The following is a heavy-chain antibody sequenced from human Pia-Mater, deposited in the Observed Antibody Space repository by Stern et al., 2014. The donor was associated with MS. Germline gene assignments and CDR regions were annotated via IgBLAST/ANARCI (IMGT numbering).Heavy chain of an antibody. D-gene: IGHD3-16*01. V-gene: IGHV1-69*01. J-gene: IGHJ4*02. CDR3: ASGVGGSHYFDY. CDR1: GDTFSTSL. Sequence: QVQLVESGAEVKKPGSSVKVSCKASGDTFSTSLITWVRQAPGQGPEWMGGIIPIFGTPNYARRFQGRFTMTADESTNPAYMDLSSLRSDDTAVYYCASGVGGSHYFDYWGQGTLVTVSS. CDR2: IIPIFGTP.